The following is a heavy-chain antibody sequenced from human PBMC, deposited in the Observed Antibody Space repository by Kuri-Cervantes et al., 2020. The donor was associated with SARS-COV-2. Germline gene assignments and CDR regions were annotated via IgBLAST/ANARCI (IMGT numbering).Heavy chain of an antibody. CDR2: INAGNGNT. Sequence: ASVKVSCKASGYTFTSYAMHWVRQAPGQRLEWMGWINAGNGNTKYSQKFQGRVTITRDTSTTTLYIQLNSLTSEDTAVYYCARGPHYFYDDFSVGFDPWGQGTLVTVSS. CDR1: GYTFTSYA. D-gene: IGHD3-22*01. CDR3: ARGPHYFYDDFSVGFDP. J-gene: IGHJ5*02. V-gene: IGHV1-3*01.